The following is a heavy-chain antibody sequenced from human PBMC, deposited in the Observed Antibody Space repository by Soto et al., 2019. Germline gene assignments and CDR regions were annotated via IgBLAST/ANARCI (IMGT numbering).Heavy chain of an antibody. CDR3: AKDRRAGGNSAFYFDF. CDR2: ISATGGGT. V-gene: IGHV3-23*01. Sequence: GGSLRLSCAASGFKFSNYAMSWVRQAPGKGLEWVSLISATGGGTYYADSVKGRFTISRDNSHNTLYLQVHSLTAEDTAVYYCAKDRRAGGNSAFYFDFWGQGAQVTVSP. CDR1: GFKFSNYA. D-gene: IGHD3-16*01. J-gene: IGHJ4*02.